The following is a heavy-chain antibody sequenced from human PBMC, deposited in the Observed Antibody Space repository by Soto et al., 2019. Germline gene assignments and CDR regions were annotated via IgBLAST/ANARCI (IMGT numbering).Heavy chain of an antibody. Sequence: GARVKVSCKASGYTFTSYDINWARQATGQGVEWMGWMNPNSGNTGYAQKFQGRVTMTRNTSISTAYMELSSLRSEDTAVYYCSFLGYSSGWYCGDWFDPWGQGTLVTVSS. CDR3: SFLGYSSGWYCGDWFDP. CDR2: MNPNSGNT. J-gene: IGHJ5*02. D-gene: IGHD6-19*01. CDR1: GYTFTSYD. V-gene: IGHV1-8*01.